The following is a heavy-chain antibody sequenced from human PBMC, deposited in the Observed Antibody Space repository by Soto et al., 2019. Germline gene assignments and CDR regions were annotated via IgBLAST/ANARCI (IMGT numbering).Heavy chain of an antibody. J-gene: IGHJ4*02. CDR2: IWHDGSKE. CDR3: ARGFGAAVHAAHLDY. V-gene: IGHV3-33*01. CDR1: GFTFGTYG. Sequence: QVQLVKSGGGVVQSGTSLRLSCAASGFTFGTYGMHWVRQAPGKRLEWLAVIWHDGSKENYADSVRGRFTISRDKYKDPVYLQMNSLRGEDTAVYYCARGFGAAVHAAHLDYWGQGTPVTVSS. D-gene: IGHD3-10*01.